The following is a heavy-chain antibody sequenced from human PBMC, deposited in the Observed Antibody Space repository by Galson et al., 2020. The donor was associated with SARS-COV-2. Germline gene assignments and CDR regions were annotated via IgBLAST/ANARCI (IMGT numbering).Heavy chain of an antibody. J-gene: IGHJ3*01. D-gene: IGHD3-10*01. CDR2: IYYSGST. Sequence: ASETLSLTCTVSGGSISSRSYYWGWIRQPPGKGLEWIGTIYYSGSTYYNPSLKSRVSISVETSKNQLSLKINSVTAADTAVYFCARSMGESITPDVFEVWGQGTMVTVSS. CDR3: ARSMGESITPDVFEV. CDR1: GGSISSRSYY. V-gene: IGHV4-39*07.